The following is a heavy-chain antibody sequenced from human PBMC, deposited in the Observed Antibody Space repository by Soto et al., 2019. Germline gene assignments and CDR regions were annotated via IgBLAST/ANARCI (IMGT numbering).Heavy chain of an antibody. D-gene: IGHD6-19*01. V-gene: IGHV3-9*01. CDR2: ISWNSGSI. CDR1: GFTFDDYA. CDR3: VKDVGHEQWLENDY. J-gene: IGHJ4*02. Sequence: GGSLRLSCAASGFTFDDYAMHWVRQAPGKGLEWVSGISWNSGSIGYADSVKGRLTISRDNAKNSLYLQMNSLRAEDTALYYCVKDVGHEQWLENDYWGQGTLVTVSS.